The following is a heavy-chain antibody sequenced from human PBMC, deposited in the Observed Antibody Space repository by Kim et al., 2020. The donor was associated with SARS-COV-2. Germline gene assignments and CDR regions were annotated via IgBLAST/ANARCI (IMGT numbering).Heavy chain of an antibody. CDR2: ISYDGSNK. V-gene: IGHV3-30*18. Sequence: GGSLRLSCAASGFTFSSYGMHWVRQAPGKGLEWVAVISYDGSNKYYADSVKGRFTISRYNSKNTLYLQMNSLRAEDTAVYYCAKQFGYYGSWSYYKYYFDYWGQGTLVTVSS. CDR1: GFTFSSYG. CDR3: AKQFGYYGSWSYYKYYFDY. J-gene: IGHJ4*02. D-gene: IGHD3-10*01.